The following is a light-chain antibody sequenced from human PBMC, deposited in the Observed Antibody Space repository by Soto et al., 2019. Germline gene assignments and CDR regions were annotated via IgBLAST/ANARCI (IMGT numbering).Light chain of an antibody. J-gene: IGKJ1*01. CDR3: LQHDTYPLT. CDR1: QGIRNG. Sequence: DIQMTQSPSPLSASVGDRVTITCRASQGIRNGLLGCYQQKPGKAPKCLIYVVSNLQSGVPSRFSGSGSGTEFTLTISSLQPEDFATYYCLQHDTYPLTFGQGTKVEVK. V-gene: IGKV1-17*01. CDR2: VVS.